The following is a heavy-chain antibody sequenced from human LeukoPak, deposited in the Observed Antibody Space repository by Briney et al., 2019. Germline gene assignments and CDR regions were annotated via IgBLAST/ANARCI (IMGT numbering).Heavy chain of an antibody. V-gene: IGHV3-21*01. Sequence: GRTLGLSRAVSGFTLSSLSMNWVPRAPGTGREWVSSISSLSHISYADPVKGRFTISRDNAKNSLYLQMNSLRAEDTAVYYCAREAAISEGWFDPWGQGTLVTVSS. D-gene: IGHD5-18*01. CDR1: GFTLSSLS. J-gene: IGHJ5*02. CDR2: ISSLSHI. CDR3: AREAAISEGWFDP.